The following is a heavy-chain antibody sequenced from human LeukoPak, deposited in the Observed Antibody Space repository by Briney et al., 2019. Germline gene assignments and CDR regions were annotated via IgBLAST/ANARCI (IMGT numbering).Heavy chain of an antibody. Sequence: GASVRVSCKASGYTFTSYGISWVRQAPGRGLEWMGWISAYNGNTNYAQKLQGRVTMTTDTSTSTAYMELRSLRSDDTAVYYCARDRGIVVVPAAMAYWGQGTLVTVSS. D-gene: IGHD2-2*01. CDR3: ARDRGIVVVPAAMAY. CDR1: GYTFTSYG. J-gene: IGHJ4*02. CDR2: ISAYNGNT. V-gene: IGHV1-18*01.